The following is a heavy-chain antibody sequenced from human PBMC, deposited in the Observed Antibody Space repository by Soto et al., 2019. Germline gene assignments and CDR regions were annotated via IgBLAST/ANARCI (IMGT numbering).Heavy chain of an antibody. D-gene: IGHD4-17*01. CDR1: GFTFSSYS. V-gene: IGHV3-48*01. Sequence: EVQLVESGGGLVQPGGSLRLSCAASGFTFSSYSMNWVRQAPGKGLEWVSYISSSSSTIYYADSVKGRFTISRDNAKNXXYLQMNSLRAEDTAVYYCARVGTTVVTDYYYGMDVWGQGTTVTVSS. J-gene: IGHJ6*02. CDR2: ISSSSSTI. CDR3: ARVGTTVVTDYYYGMDV.